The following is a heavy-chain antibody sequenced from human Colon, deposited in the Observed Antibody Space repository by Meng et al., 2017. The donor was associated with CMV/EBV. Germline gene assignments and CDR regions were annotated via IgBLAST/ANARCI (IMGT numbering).Heavy chain of an antibody. V-gene: IGHV3-7*01. Sequence: GESLKISCAASGFTFSDYYMSWVRQAPGKGLEWVANIKQDGSEKYYVDSLKGRFTISRVNAQNSLFLQVSSLRAEDAAIYYCARYGDYVSLDVWGQGTTVTVSS. D-gene: IGHD4-17*01. J-gene: IGHJ6*02. CDR2: IKQDGSEK. CDR3: ARYGDYVSLDV. CDR1: GFTFSDYY.